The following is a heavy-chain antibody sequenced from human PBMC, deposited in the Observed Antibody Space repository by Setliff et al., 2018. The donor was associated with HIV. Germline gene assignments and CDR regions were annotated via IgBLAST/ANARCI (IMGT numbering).Heavy chain of an antibody. CDR3: ARTLAYHAFDI. V-gene: IGHV4-4*07. CDR1: GGSISSYY. D-gene: IGHD2-2*01. Sequence: PSETLSLTCTVSGGSISSYYWSWIRQPAGKGLEWIGRTYTSGSTNYNPSLKSRVTMSVDTSKNQFYLKLSSVTAADTAVYYCARTLAYHAFDIWGQGTMVTVSS. CDR2: TYTSGST. J-gene: IGHJ3*02.